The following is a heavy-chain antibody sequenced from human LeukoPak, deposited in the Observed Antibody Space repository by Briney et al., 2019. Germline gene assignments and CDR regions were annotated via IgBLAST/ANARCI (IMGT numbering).Heavy chain of an antibody. CDR1: GGSISSGDYY. CDR3: ARGWEDYYDSSGLDY. Sequence: PSETLSLTCTVSGGSISSGDYYWSWIRQPPGKGLEWIGYIYYSGSTYYNPSLKSRVTISVDTSKNQFSLKLSSVTAADTAVYYCARGWEDYYDSSGLDYWGQGTLVTVSS. D-gene: IGHD3-22*01. J-gene: IGHJ4*02. V-gene: IGHV4-30-4*01. CDR2: IYYSGST.